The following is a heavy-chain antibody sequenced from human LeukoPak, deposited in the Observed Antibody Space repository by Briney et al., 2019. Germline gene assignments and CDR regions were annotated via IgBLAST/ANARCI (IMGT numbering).Heavy chain of an antibody. CDR2: IKQDGSEK. V-gene: IGHV3-7*01. D-gene: IGHD5-12*01. CDR3: ARARGYDTPFDY. Sequence: GGSLRLSCASSGFTFSSYWMSWVRQAPGKGLEWVANIKQDGSEKYYVDSVKGRFTISRDNAKNSLYLQMNSLRAEATALYYCARARGYDTPFDYWGQGTLVTVSS. CDR1: GFTFSSYW. J-gene: IGHJ4*02.